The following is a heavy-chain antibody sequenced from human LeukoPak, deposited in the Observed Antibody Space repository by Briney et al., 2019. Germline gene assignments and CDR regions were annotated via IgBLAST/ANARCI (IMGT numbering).Heavy chain of an antibody. Sequence: SETLSLTCSISGGSFSGYYWNWIRQPPGKGLEWIGEINHSGSTNYNPSLKSRVTISVDTSKNQFSLKLSSVTAADTAVYYCARRGRVRYYGSGRNSYYMDVWGKGTTVTISS. CDR3: ARRGRVRYYGSGRNSYYMDV. D-gene: IGHD3-10*01. J-gene: IGHJ6*03. V-gene: IGHV4-34*01. CDR1: GGSFSGYY. CDR2: INHSGST.